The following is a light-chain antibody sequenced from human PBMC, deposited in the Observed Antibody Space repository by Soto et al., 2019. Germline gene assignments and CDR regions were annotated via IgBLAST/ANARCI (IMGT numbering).Light chain of an antibody. J-gene: IGKJ1*01. CDR3: QQYYSYPVT. CDR1: QAISSW. Sequence: DVRMTQSPSTLSAAVGDRVTITCRASQAISSWLAWYQQKPGEAPKLLIYDASSLQSGVPSRFSGSGSGTAFTLTSGSLQPDDFATYYCQQYYSYPVTFGPGTEVEIK. CDR2: DAS. V-gene: IGKV1-5*01.